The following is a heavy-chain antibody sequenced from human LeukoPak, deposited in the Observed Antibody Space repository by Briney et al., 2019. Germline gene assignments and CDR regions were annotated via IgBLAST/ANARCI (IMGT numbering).Heavy chain of an antibody. CDR1: GGSISTYD. V-gene: IGHV4-59*08. D-gene: IGHD1-26*01. CDR2: ISDGGVT. Sequence: PSETLSLTCNVSGGSISTYDWSWIRNPPGPGLELIGYISDGGVTSYNPSLKGRVTISVDSPKNRFSLRLTSLTAVDTALYYCARHGGTLDYFDYWGPGSLVTVSS. J-gene: IGHJ4*02. CDR3: ARHGGTLDYFDY.